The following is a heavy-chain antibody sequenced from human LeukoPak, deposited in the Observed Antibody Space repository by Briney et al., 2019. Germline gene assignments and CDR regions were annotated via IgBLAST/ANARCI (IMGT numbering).Heavy chain of an antibody. CDR1: GGSISSSSYY. J-gene: IGHJ3*02. Sequence: SETLSLTCTVSGGSISSSSYYWGWTRQPPGKGLEWIGSIYYSGSTYYNPSLKSRVTISVDTSKNQFSLKLSSVTAADTAVYYCARDRGIGLFDAFDIWGQGTMVTVSS. CDR2: IYYSGST. V-gene: IGHV4-39*07. CDR3: ARDRGIGLFDAFDI. D-gene: IGHD3-10*01.